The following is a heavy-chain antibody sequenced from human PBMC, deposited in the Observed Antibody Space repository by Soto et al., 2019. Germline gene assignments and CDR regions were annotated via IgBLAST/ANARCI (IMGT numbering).Heavy chain of an antibody. Sequence: PGGSLRLSCAASGFTFDDYTMHWVRQAPGKGLEWVSLISWDGGSTYYADSVKGRFTISRDNSKNSLYLQMNSLRTEDTALYYCLAAADLHPSDYWGQGTLVTVSS. D-gene: IGHD6-25*01. J-gene: IGHJ4*02. CDR1: GFTFDDYT. CDR3: LAAADLHPSDY. V-gene: IGHV3-43*01. CDR2: ISWDGGST.